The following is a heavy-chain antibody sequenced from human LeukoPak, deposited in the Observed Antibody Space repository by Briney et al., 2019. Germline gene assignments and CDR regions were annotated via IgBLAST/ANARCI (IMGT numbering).Heavy chain of an antibody. CDR1: GFTFSDYY. Sequence: PGGSLRLSCAASGFTFSDYYMSWIRQAPGKGLEWVSYISSSSSYTNYADSVKGRFTISRDNAKNSLYLQMNSLRAEDTAVYYCARGSYGDYVIVYWGQGTLVTVSS. J-gene: IGHJ4*02. CDR2: ISSSSSYT. CDR3: ARGSYGDYVIVY. V-gene: IGHV3-11*06. D-gene: IGHD4-17*01.